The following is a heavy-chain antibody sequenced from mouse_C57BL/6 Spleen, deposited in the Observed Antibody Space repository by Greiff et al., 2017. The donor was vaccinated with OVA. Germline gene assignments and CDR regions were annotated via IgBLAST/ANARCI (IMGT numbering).Heavy chain of an antibody. Sequence: QVQLQQPGAELVKPGASVKLSCKASGYTFTSYWMQWVKQRPGQGLEWIGEIDPSDSYTNYNQKFKGKATLTVDTSSSTAYMQLSSLTSEDSAVYYCANWDMDYWGQGTSVTVSS. CDR3: ANWDMDY. CDR1: GYTFTSYW. J-gene: IGHJ4*01. D-gene: IGHD4-1*02. CDR2: IDPSDSYT. V-gene: IGHV1-50*01.